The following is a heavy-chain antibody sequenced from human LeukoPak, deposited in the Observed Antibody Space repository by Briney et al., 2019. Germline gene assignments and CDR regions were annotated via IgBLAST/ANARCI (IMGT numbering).Heavy chain of an antibody. CDR3: AKVAVTTGYFDY. CDR2: ISYDGSNK. D-gene: IGHD4-17*01. V-gene: IGHV3-30*18. Sequence: GRSLRLSCAASGFTFSNYGMHWVRQAPGKGLEWVAVISYDGSNKYYADSVKGRFTISRDNSKNTLYLQMNSLRAEDTAVYYCAKVAVTTGYFDYWGQGTLVTVSS. J-gene: IGHJ4*02. CDR1: GFTFSNYG.